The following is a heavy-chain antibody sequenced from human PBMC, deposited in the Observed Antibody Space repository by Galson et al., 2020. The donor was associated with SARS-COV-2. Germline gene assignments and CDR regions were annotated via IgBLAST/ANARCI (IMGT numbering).Heavy chain of an antibody. D-gene: IGHD5-18*01. V-gene: IGHV3-30-3*01. CDR1: GFPFSSFP. CDR3: ARDRMAGYIYGHGFASLPNY. J-gene: IGHJ4*02. CDR2: ISSDEANK. Sequence: GGSLRLSCAASGFPFSSFPMHWVRQAPGKGLEWVAVISSDEANKYYADSVKGRFTISRDNSMNTLSLQMNSLRTEDTAVYFCARDRMAGYIYGHGFASLPNYWGQGTLVTVSP.